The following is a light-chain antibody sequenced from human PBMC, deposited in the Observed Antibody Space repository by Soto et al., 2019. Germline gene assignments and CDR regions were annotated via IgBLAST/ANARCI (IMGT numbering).Light chain of an antibody. CDR1: SSNTGTNS. V-gene: IGLV1-44*01. Sequence: QAVVTQPPSASGTPGQRVTISCSGNSSNTGTNSVNWYQHLPGTAPKLLIFNNNRRPSGVLDRFSGSKSGTSASLAISGLQSEDEAHYYCAAWDDRLKGVVFGGGTKVTVL. CDR2: NNN. J-gene: IGLJ2*01. CDR3: AAWDDRLKGVV.